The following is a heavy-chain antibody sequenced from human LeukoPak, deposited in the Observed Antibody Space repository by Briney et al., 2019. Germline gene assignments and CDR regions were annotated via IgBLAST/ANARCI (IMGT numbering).Heavy chain of an antibody. CDR3: ARATMVRGVTGWFDP. J-gene: IGHJ5*02. D-gene: IGHD3-10*01. CDR1: GGPFSGYY. Sequence: PSETLSLTCAVYGGPFSGYYWSWIRQSPGKGLEWIGEINHSGSTNYNPSLKSRVTISVDTSKNQFSLKLSSVTAADTAVYYCARATMVRGVTGWFDPWGQGTLVTVSS. CDR2: INHSGST. V-gene: IGHV4-34*01.